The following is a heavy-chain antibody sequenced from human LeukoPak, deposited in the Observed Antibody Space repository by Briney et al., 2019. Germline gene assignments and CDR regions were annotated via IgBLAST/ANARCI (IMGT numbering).Heavy chain of an antibody. Sequence: GASVKVSCKVSGYTLTELSMHWVRQAPGKGLEWMGGFDPEDGETIYAQKFQGRVTMTEDTSTDTAYMELSSLRSEDTAVYYCATDIHVYYGMDVWGQGTTVTVSS. D-gene: IGHD2-2*02. CDR2: FDPEDGET. V-gene: IGHV1-24*01. CDR3: ATDIHVYYGMDV. CDR1: GYTLTELS. J-gene: IGHJ6*02.